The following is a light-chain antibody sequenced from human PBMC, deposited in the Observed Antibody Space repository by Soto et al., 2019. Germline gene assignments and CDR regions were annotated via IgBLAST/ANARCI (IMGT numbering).Light chain of an antibody. CDR1: SSNVGTNT. Sequence: QPVLTQPPSASGTPGLSVTIYCSGGSSNVGTNTVSWYQHLPGTAPKLLIYINDQRPSGVPDRFSGSKSGTSASLAITGLQSEDEGIYYCATWDDSLSGWVFGGGTKLTVL. CDR2: IND. J-gene: IGLJ3*02. CDR3: ATWDDSLSGWV. V-gene: IGLV1-44*01.